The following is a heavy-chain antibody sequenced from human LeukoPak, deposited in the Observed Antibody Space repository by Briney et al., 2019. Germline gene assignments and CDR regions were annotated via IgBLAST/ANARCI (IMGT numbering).Heavy chain of an antibody. Sequence: PSETLSLSCTVSGGSISSYYWSWIRQPPGKGLEWIGRIYTSGSTNYNPSLKSRVTMSVDTSKNQFSLKLSSVTAADTAVYYCARSRDGYNLYYYYYYMDVWGKGTTVTVSS. CDR1: GGSISSYY. D-gene: IGHD5-24*01. V-gene: IGHV4-4*07. CDR3: ARSRDGYNLYYYYYYMDV. CDR2: IYTSGST. J-gene: IGHJ6*03.